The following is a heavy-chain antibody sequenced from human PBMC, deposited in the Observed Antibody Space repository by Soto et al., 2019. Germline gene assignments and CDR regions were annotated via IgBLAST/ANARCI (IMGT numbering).Heavy chain of an antibody. D-gene: IGHD2-8*02. CDR2: ILVDGRT. CDR1: VFICSSYY. CDR3: AKATETGGGDFDI. J-gene: IGHJ3*02. V-gene: IGHV3-23*01. Sequence: GGSXRLSWSSSVFICSSYYISWFRQAPGKGLEWVSTILVDGRTFYVDSVKGRFTISRDSSQNTVYLQMNSLTAGDTALYYCAKATETGGGDFDICGQGTMVNVSS.